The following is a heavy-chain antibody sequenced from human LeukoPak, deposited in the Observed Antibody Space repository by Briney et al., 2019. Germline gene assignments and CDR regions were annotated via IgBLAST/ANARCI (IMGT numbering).Heavy chain of an antibody. Sequence: GGSLRLSCAASGFTFNNAWMSWARKAPGKGLEWVGRIKSKIDGGTTDGTTDYAGPVKGRFTISRDDSKNTLYLQMNSLKTEDTAVYYCTTNDAFDIWGQGTMVTVSS. J-gene: IGHJ3*02. V-gene: IGHV3-15*01. CDR3: TTNDAFDI. CDR1: GFTFNNAW. CDR2: IKSKIDGGTTDGTT.